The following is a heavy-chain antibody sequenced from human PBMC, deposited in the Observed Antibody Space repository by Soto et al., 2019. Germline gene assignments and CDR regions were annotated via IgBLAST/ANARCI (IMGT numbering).Heavy chain of an antibody. CDR2: IRSKANSYAT. CDR1: GFTFSGSA. Sequence: EVQLVESGGGLVQPGGSLKLSCAASGFTFSGSAMHWVRQASGKGLEWVGRIRSKANSYATAYAASVKGRFTISRDDSXNPAHLXXNSLKTEDTAVYYCTRHDSNYDFWSGSPPRYGMDVWGQGTTVTVSS. J-gene: IGHJ6*02. CDR3: TRHDSNYDFWSGSPPRYGMDV. D-gene: IGHD3-3*01. V-gene: IGHV3-73*01.